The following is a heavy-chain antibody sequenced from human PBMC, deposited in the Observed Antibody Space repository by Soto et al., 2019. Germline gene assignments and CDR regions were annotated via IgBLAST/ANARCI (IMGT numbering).Heavy chain of an antibody. D-gene: IGHD3-16*01. V-gene: IGHV1-3*01. CDR1: GYTFTSYA. J-gene: IGHJ6*02. CDR3: ARTVGYFYGMDV. Sequence: QVQLVQSGAEVKKPGASVKVSCKASGYTFTSYAMHWVRQAPGQRLEWMGWINAGNGNTKYSQKFQGRVTITRDTSAITAYMELSSLRSEYTAVYYFARTVGYFYGMDVWGQGTTVTVSS. CDR2: INAGNGNT.